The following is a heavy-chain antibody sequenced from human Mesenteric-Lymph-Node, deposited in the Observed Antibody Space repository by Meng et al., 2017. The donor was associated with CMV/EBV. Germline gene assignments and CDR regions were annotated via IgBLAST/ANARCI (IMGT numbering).Heavy chain of an antibody. CDR2: ISAYYGST. Sequence: ASVKVSCKASGYNFVDYGITWVRQAPGRGLEWMGWISAYYGSTHFARNFQGRVTLTRDTSTTTAYVELRTLTSDDTAVYYCVRESQQVVVYFEHWGQGTLVTVSS. CDR3: VRESQQVVVYFEH. CDR1: GYNFVDYG. V-gene: IGHV1-18*01. D-gene: IGHD6-6*01. J-gene: IGHJ1*01.